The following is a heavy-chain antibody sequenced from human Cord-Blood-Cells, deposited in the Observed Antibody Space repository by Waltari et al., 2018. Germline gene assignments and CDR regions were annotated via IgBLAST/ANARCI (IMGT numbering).Heavy chain of an antibody. CDR1: GFTFSGYW. V-gene: IGHV3-7*01. CDR2: IKQDGSEK. Sequence: EVQLVESGGGLVQPGGSLRLSCAASGFTFSGYWMSWVRQAPGKGLEWVANIKQDGSEKYYVDSVKGRFTISRDNAKNSLYLQMNSLRAEDTAVYYCARGADAFDIWGQGTMVTVSS. CDR3: ARGADAFDI. J-gene: IGHJ3*02.